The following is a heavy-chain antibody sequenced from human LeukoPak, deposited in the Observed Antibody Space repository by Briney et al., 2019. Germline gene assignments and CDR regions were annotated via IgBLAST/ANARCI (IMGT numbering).Heavy chain of an antibody. D-gene: IGHD3-3*01. Sequence: GGSLRLSCVVSGFTFGSFGDFAMHWVRQAPGKGLEWVSSINWSSDKVVYSDSVKGRFTISRDSAKSSLYLQMNSLRLEDGAVYFYAKGRSGFFRDPLDYWGPGTLVTVSS. CDR3: AKGRSGFFRDPLDY. V-gene: IGHV3-9*01. J-gene: IGHJ4*02. CDR1: GFTFGSFGDFA. CDR2: INWSSDKV.